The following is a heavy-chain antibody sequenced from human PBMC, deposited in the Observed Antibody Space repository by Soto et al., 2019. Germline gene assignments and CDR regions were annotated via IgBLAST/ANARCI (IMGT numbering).Heavy chain of an antibody. CDR3: ASTWSPRDCSGGSCYAEYFQH. V-gene: IGHV3-33*01. Sequence: GGSLRLSCAASGFTFSSYGMHWVRQAPGKGLEWVAVIWYDGSNKYYADSVKGRFAISRDNSKNTLYLQMNSLRAEDTAVYYCASTWSPRDCSGGSCYAEYFQHWGQGTLVTVSS. CDR2: IWYDGSNK. CDR1: GFTFSSYG. D-gene: IGHD2-15*01. J-gene: IGHJ1*01.